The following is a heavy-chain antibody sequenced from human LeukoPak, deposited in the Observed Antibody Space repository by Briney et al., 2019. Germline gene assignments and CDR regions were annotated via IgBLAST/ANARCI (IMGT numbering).Heavy chain of an antibody. Sequence: PGGSLRLSCAASGFTFSSYAMSWVRQAPGKGLEWVSGISGSGGNTYYADSVKGRFTISRDNSKNTLYLQMNSLSAEDTAVYYCAVEKSDSPDYWGQGTLVTVSS. D-gene: IGHD3-22*01. CDR1: GFTFSSYA. CDR2: ISGSGGNT. CDR3: AVEKSDSPDY. J-gene: IGHJ4*02. V-gene: IGHV3-23*01.